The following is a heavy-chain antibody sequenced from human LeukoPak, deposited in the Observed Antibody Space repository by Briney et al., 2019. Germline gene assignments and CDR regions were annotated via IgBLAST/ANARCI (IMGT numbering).Heavy chain of an antibody. CDR1: GGSFSGYY. CDR3: ARGIRYYYDSSGYYHFDY. V-gene: IGHV4-34*01. Sequence: SETLSLTCAVYGGSFSGYYWSWIRQPPGKGLEWIGEINHSGSTNYNPSLKSRVTISVDTSKNQFSLKLSSVTAADTAVYYCARGIRYYYDSSGYYHFDYWGQGTLVIVSS. J-gene: IGHJ4*02. CDR2: INHSGST. D-gene: IGHD3-22*01.